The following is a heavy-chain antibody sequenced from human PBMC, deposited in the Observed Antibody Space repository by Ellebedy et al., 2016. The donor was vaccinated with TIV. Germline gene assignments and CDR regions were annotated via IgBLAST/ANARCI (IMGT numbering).Heavy chain of an antibody. CDR1: GFTFSSNW. CDR2: INSDGSST. V-gene: IGHV3-74*01. CDR3: SRGWSTPDS. J-gene: IGHJ4*02. D-gene: IGHD2-15*01. Sequence: PGGSLRLSCAASGFTFSSNWMNWVRQAPGKGLVWVSRINSDGSSTSYADSVKGRFTISRDNAQNTLFLQMNSLRVEDTAVYYCSRGWSTPDSWGQGTLVIVSS.